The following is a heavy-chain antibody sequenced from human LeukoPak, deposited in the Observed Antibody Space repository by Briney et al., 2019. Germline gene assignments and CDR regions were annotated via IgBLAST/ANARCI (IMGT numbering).Heavy chain of an antibody. Sequence: ASVKVSCKASGYTFTSYDINWVRQATGQGLEWMGWMNPNSGNTGYAQKFQGRVTMTRDTTISTAYMELSNLRSEDTAVYYCARGIRVVAAAMLAGRTYWFDPWGQGTLVTVSS. CDR2: MNPNSGNT. CDR3: ARGIRVVAAAMLAGRTYWFDP. CDR1: GYTFTSYD. V-gene: IGHV1-8*01. D-gene: IGHD2-2*01. J-gene: IGHJ5*02.